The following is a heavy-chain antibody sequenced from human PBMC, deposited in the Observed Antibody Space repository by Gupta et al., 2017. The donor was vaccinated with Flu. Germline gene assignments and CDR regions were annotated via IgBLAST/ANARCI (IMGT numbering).Heavy chain of an antibody. V-gene: IGHV4-4*07. D-gene: IGHD2-15*01. CDR2: IYTNETT. J-gene: IGHJ5*02. CDR1: GVPIGSNY. Sequence: CTVSGVPIGSNYWSWIRQPAGKGLEWVGRIYTNETTNYNPSLKSRVTMSVDTSKNQFSLKLTSVTAADTAVYYCARADIKMGGFDPGGQGTLGIVSS. CDR3: ARADIKMGGFDP.